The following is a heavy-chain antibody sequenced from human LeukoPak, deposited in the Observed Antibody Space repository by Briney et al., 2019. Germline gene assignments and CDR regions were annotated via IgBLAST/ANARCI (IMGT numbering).Heavy chain of an antibody. J-gene: IGHJ6*03. CDR3: AKGSTKAYCSGGSCYRGIYYYMDV. CDR1: GFTFSSYA. CDR2: ISGSGGCT. D-gene: IGHD2-15*01. Sequence: GGSLRLSCAASGFTFSSYAMSWVRQAPGKGLEWVSAISGSGGCTYYADSVKGRFTISRDNSKNTLYLQMNSLRAEDTAVYYCAKGSTKAYCSGGSCYRGIYYYMDVWGKGTTVTVSS. V-gene: IGHV3-23*01.